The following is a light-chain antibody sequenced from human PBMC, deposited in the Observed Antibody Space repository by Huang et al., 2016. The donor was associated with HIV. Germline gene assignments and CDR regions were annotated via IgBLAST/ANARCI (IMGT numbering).Light chain of an antibody. CDR3: QQYNDLRST. CDR1: QIVSSH. Sequence: ETVMTQSPVTLSVSPGDRASLSYRSSQIVSSHLAWYQQKPGQSPSLLIYAASTRDTGVPARFSGSGAGTEFTLTISTLQSEDCAVYYCQQYNDLRSTFGPGTRVEIK. V-gene: IGKV3-15*01. J-gene: IGKJ3*01. CDR2: AAS.